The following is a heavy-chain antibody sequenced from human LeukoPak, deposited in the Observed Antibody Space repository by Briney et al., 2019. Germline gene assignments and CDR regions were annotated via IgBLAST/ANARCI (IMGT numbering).Heavy chain of an antibody. CDR1: GFTASSKD. CDR2: IRRDDST. CDR3: TRRRGGYGEGEFDC. Sequence: PGGSLRLSCAASGFTASSKDMIWVRQAPGKGLQCVSYIRRDDSTAYADSVKGRFTVSRDDSKNTLYLQMNSLRVEDTAVYYCTRRRGGYGEGEFDCWGQGTLVTVSS. V-gene: IGHV3-66*04. J-gene: IGHJ4*02. D-gene: IGHD4-17*01.